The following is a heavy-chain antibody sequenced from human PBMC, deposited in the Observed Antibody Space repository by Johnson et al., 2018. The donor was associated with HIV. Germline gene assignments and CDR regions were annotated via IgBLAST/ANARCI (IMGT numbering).Heavy chain of an antibody. V-gene: IGHV3-23*04. D-gene: IGHD5-12*01. J-gene: IGHJ3*02. CDR3: ARERSRGGYSGYDYGAFDI. CDR1: GFTFSSYA. CDR2: ISGSGGST. Sequence: VQLVESGGGLVQPGGSLRLSCAASGFTFSSYAMSWVCQAPGKGLEWVSTISGSGGSTYYADSVKGRFTISRDNFKNTLYLQMNSLRGEDTAVYYCARERSRGGYSGYDYGAFDIWGQGTMVTVSS.